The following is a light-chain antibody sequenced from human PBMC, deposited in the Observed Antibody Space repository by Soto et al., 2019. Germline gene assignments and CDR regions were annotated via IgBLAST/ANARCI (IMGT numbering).Light chain of an antibody. J-gene: IGLJ2*01. V-gene: IGLV2-14*01. Sequence: QSALTQPASVSGSPGQSITISCTGTSSDVGAYNYVSWYQQNPGKAPKVIIYDVTTRPSGVSNRFSGSKSGNTASLAISGLQAEDEADYYCSSYTTSSTVVFGGGTKLTVL. CDR3: SSYTTSSTVV. CDR1: SSDVGAYNY. CDR2: DVT.